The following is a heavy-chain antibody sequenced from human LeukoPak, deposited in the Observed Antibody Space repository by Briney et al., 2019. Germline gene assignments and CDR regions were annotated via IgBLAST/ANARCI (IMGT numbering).Heavy chain of an antibody. Sequence: KPSETLSLTCTVSGGSISSGGYYWSWIRQHPGKGLEWIGYIYYSGSTYYNPSLKSRVTISVDTSKNQFSLKLSSVTAADTAVYYCARDTRGNLDYWGQGTLVTVSS. V-gene: IGHV4-31*03. CDR1: GGSISSGGYY. CDR2: IYYSGST. CDR3: ARDTRGNLDY. D-gene: IGHD4-23*01. J-gene: IGHJ4*02.